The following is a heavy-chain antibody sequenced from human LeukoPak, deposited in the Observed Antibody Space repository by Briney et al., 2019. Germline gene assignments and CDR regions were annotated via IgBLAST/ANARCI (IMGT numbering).Heavy chain of an antibody. CDR3: AHRISFWTGYHFDY. V-gene: IGHV2-5*01. J-gene: IGHJ4*02. CDR1: GFSLSTSGVG. D-gene: IGHD3/OR15-3a*01. CDR2: IYWHDDK. Sequence: KESGPTLVKPTQTLTPTCTFSGFSLSTSGVGVGWIRQPPGKALEGLAIIYWHDDKRYNPSLESRLTITKDTSKNQVVLTMTNVDPVDTATYYCAHRISFWTGYHFDYWGQGTLVTVSS.